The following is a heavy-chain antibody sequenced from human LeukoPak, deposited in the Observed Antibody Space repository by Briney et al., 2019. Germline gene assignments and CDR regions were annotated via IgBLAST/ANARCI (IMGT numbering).Heavy chain of an antibody. J-gene: IGHJ4*02. CDR3: APAPYSSSWQFDY. CDR2: ISGSGGST. D-gene: IGHD6-13*01. Sequence: GGSLRLSCAASGFTFSSYAMSWVRQAPGKGLEWVSAISGSGGSTYYADSVKGRFTISRDNSKNTLYLQMNSLRAEDTAVYYCAPAPYSSSWQFDYWGQGTLVTVSS. V-gene: IGHV3-23*01. CDR1: GFTFSSYA.